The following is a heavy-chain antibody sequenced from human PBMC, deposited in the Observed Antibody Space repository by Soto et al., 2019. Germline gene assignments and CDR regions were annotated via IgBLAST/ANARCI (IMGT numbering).Heavy chain of an antibody. Sequence: EVQLVESGGGLVQPGRSLRLSCAASGFTFDDYAMHWVRQAPGKGLEWVSGISWNSGSIGYADSVKGRFTISRDNAKNSLYLQMNSLRAEDTALYYCAKDQRGYSGYDPYSSWGQGTLVTVSS. J-gene: IGHJ4*02. CDR1: GFTFDDYA. D-gene: IGHD5-12*01. CDR2: ISWNSGSI. CDR3: AKDQRGYSGYDPYSS. V-gene: IGHV3-9*01.